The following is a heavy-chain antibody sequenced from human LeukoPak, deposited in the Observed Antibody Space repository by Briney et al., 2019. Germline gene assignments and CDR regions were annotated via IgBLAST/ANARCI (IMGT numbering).Heavy chain of an antibody. CDR3: ARHGNADWFDP. CDR1: GGSIINSNYY. CDR2: IYHSGST. J-gene: IGHJ5*02. V-gene: IGHV4-39*01. D-gene: IGHD4-23*01. Sequence: TSETLSLTCTVSGGSIINSNYYCGWIRQPPGKGLEWIGSIYHSGSTYYNPSLKSRVTISVDTSKNQFSQKLSSVTAADTAVYYCARHGNADWFDPWGQGTLVTVSS.